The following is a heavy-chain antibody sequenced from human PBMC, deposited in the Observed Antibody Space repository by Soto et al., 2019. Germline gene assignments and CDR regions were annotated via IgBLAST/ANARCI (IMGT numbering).Heavy chain of an antibody. V-gene: IGHV3-30*18. J-gene: IGHJ6*02. Sequence: PGGSLRLSCAASGFTFSSYGMHWVRQAPGKGLEWVAVISYDGSNKYYADSVKGRFTISRDNSKNTLYLQMNSLRAEDTAVYYCAKDSPGQGPYYYYGMDVWGQGTTVTVSS. CDR1: GFTFSSYG. CDR2: ISYDGSNK. CDR3: AKDSPGQGPYYYYGMDV.